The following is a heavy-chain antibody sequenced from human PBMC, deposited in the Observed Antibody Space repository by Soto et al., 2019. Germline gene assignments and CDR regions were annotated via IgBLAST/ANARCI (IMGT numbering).Heavy chain of an antibody. CDR2: IYYSGNT. J-gene: IGHJ4*02. V-gene: IGHV4-59*01. CDR3: ARLGLGYSYVDY. CDR1: RGSISTYY. Sequence: TLSLPCTVSRGSISTYYWSWIRQPPGMGLEWIGYIYYSGNTNSNPSLKSRVTISVDTSKNQFSLKLTSVTAADTAVYYCARLGLGYSYVDYWGQGSLVTVSS. D-gene: IGHD5-18*01.